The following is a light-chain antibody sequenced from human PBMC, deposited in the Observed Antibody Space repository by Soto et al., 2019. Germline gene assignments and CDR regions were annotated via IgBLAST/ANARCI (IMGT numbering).Light chain of an antibody. J-gene: IGKJ3*01. CDR2: WAS. Sequence: DIVMTQSPDSLAVSLGERATINCKSSQSVLYSSDNKNYLAWYQQKPGQPPKLLIYWASTRESGVPDRFSGSGSGTDFTLTISSLQAEXVAVYYCQQYYSVPFTFGPGTKVDIK. CDR3: QQYYSVPFT. V-gene: IGKV4-1*01. CDR1: QSVLYSSDNKNY.